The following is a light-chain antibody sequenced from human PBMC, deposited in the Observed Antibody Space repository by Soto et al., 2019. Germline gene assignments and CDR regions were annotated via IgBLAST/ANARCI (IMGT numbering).Light chain of an antibody. CDR2: EVS. CDR1: SSDVGGYNY. CDR3: SSYTSSFTVV. J-gene: IGLJ2*01. V-gene: IGLV2-14*01. Sequence: QSVLTQPASVSGSPGQSITISCTGTSSDVGGYNYVSWYQQHPGKAPKLMIYEVSNRPSGVSNRFSGSKSGNTASLTISGLQAEDEADYYCSSYTSSFTVVFGGGT.